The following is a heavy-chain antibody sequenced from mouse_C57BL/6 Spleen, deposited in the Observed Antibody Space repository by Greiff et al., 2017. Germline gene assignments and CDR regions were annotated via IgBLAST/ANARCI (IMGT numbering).Heavy chain of an antibody. CDR2: IWGVGNT. D-gene: IGHD3-2*02. CDR1: GFSLTSYG. J-gene: IGHJ4*01. CDR3: AVDSSERGAIDY. Sequence: VKLMESGPGLVAPSQSLSITCNVSGFSLTSYGVNWVRQSPGKGLEWLGVIWGVGNTNYNSALKARRSISNHNSKSQVFLKRNSLRTGDTAMYYCAVDSSERGAIDYWGQGTSVTVSS. V-gene: IGHV2-6*01.